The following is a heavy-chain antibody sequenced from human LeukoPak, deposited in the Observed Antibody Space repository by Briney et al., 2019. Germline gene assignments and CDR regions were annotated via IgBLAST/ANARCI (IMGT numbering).Heavy chain of an antibody. CDR2: IRTSGET. J-gene: IGHJ5*02. Sequence: PGGSLRLSCVASRFIFGGYAISWVRQAPGKGLEWVSGIRTSGETFYAESVKGRFAISRDIPKNTVYLQMNSLRAEDSAVYYCAPLADDVWTGSNWFDPWGQGTLATVSS. V-gene: IGHV3-23*01. D-gene: IGHD3/OR15-3a*01. CDR3: APLADDVWTGSNWFDP. CDR1: RFIFGGYA.